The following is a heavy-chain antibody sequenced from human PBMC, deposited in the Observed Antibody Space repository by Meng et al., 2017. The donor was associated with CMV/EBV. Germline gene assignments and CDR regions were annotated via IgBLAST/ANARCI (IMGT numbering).Heavy chain of an antibody. CDR2: IYSSAST. V-gene: IGHV4-30-4*08. CDR1: GGSISSGSYY. J-gene: IGHJ4*02. CDR3: ARVTSRVAGAFDY. Sequence: VQLLELGPGLGTHTQYPSLTCTVSGGSISSGSYYWSWSRHPPGQGREWIGSIYSSASTYYNPSLKCRVTISVDTSKTQFSLQLSSVTAADTAVYYCARVTSRVAGAFDYWGQGTLVTVSS. D-gene: IGHD1-14*01.